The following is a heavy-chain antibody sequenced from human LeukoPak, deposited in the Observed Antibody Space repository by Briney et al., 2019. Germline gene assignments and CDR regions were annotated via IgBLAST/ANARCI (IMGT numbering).Heavy chain of an antibody. J-gene: IGHJ3*02. Sequence: AASVKVSCKASGYTFTSYYMRWVRQAPGQGLEWMGIINPSGGSTSYAQKFQGRVTMTRDTSTSTVYMELSSLRSEDTAVYYCARVRYYYGSGSLADDAFDIWGQGTMVTVSS. CDR1: GYTFTSYY. CDR3: ARVRYYYGSGSLADDAFDI. D-gene: IGHD3-10*01. CDR2: INPSGGST. V-gene: IGHV1-46*01.